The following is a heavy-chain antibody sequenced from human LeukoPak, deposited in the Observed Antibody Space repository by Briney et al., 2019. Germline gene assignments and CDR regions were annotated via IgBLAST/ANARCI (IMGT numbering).Heavy chain of an antibody. J-gene: IGHJ3*01. CDR2: INPNSGWT. CDR3: ARGNPLDDLAARMPFDV. Sequence: ASVKVSCTASGYTFTGYYMHWVRQAPGQGLEWMGWINPNSGWTNYAQRFQGRVTMARDTSISTAYMELSSLRSDDTAVYYCARGNPLDDLAARMPFDVWGQGTMVTVSS. CDR1: GYTFTGYY. D-gene: IGHD6-13*01. V-gene: IGHV1-2*02.